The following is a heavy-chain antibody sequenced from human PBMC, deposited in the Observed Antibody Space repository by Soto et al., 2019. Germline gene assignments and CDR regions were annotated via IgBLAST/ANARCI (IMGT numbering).Heavy chain of an antibody. Sequence: RASVKVSCKASGYTLTSYGISWVRQAPGQGLGWMGWISAYNGNANYAQKLQGRVTMTTDTSTSTAYMELRSLRSDDTAVYYCAGSPVVVVASSVDAYGKYFWGQGTTVSVPS. CDR2: ISAYNGNA. CDR1: GYTLTSYG. CDR3: AGSPVVVVASSVDAYGKYF. V-gene: IGHV1-18*01. J-gene: IGHJ6*01. D-gene: IGHD2-15*01.